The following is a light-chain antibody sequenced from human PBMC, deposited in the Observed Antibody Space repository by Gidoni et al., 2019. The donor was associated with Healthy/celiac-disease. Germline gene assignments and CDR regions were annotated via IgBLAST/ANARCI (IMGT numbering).Light chain of an antibody. J-gene: IGKJ2*01. CDR2: GAS. V-gene: IGKV3-15*01. CDR3: QQYNNGPQT. Sequence: DIVMTQSPATLSVSPGERATLSCRASQSVSSNLAWYQQKPGLAPRLLISGASTRATGIPARFSGSGSGTEFSLTISSLQSEDFAVYYCQQYNNGPQTFGQGTKLEIK. CDR1: QSVSSN.